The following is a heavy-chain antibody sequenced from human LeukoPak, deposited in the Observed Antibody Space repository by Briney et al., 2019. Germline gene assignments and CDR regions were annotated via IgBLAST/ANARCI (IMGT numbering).Heavy chain of an antibody. CDR2: LWYDGSTT. Sequence: GGSLRLSCVAPGYTFSSHGMHWVRQAPGKGLEWVAVLWYDGSTTYYADSVKGRFTISRDDSKNTLYLQMNSLRADDTAVYYCARDPQHSMDVWGQGTTVTVSS. CDR1: GYTFSSHG. J-gene: IGHJ6*02. V-gene: IGHV3-33*01. CDR3: ARDPQHSMDV. D-gene: IGHD5-18*01.